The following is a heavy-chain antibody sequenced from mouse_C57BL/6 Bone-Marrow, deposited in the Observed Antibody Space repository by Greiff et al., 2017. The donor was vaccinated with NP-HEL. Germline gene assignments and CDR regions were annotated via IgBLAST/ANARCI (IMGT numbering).Heavy chain of an antibody. CDR3: VEGTWFAY. V-gene: IGHV1-15*01. J-gene: IGHJ3*01. Sequence: VKLMESGAELVRPGASVTLSCKASGYTFTDYEMHWVKQTPVHGLEWIGAIDPETGGTAYNQKFKGKAILTADKSSSTAYMELRSLTSEDSAVYYTVEGTWFAYWGQGTLVTVSA. CDR1: GYTFTDYE. CDR2: IDPETGGT. D-gene: IGHD1-1*01.